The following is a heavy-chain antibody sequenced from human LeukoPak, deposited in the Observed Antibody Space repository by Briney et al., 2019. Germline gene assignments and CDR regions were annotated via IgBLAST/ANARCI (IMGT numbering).Heavy chain of an antibody. CDR3: ARETTTVRFDY. Sequence: GGSLRLSCAASGFTFRSYGMHWVRQAPGKGLEWVAVIWCDGSNKYYADSVKGRFTISRDNSKNTQYLQMNSLRADDTAVYYCARETTTVRFDYWGQGTLVTVSS. J-gene: IGHJ4*02. CDR1: GFTFRSYG. CDR2: IWCDGSNK. D-gene: IGHD4-17*01. V-gene: IGHV3-33*01.